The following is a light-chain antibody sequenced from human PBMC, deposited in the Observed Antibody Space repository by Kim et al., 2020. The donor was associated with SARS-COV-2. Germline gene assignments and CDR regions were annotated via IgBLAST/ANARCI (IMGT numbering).Light chain of an antibody. V-gene: IGKV3-11*01. Sequence: QGERAPLPCRASQSVSSYLAWYQQKPGQAPRLLIYDASNRATGIPARFSGSGSGTDFTLTISSLEPEDFAVYYCQQRSNWPPLLTFGGGTKVDIK. CDR1: QSVSSY. CDR3: QQRSNWPPLLT. CDR2: DAS. J-gene: IGKJ4*01.